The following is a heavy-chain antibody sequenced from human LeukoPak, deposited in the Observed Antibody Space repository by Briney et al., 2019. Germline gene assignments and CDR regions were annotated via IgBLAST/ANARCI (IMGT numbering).Heavy chain of an antibody. CDR3: ARVGGYDSAYSSGWYFDY. Sequence: PGGSLRLSCAASGFTFSSYEMNWVRQAPGKGLEWISYISGSGTIIYYTDSVKGRFTISRDNSKNTLYLQMNSLRAEDTAVYYCARVGGYDSAYSSGWYFDYWGQGTLVTVSS. CDR2: ISGSGTII. CDR1: GFTFSSYE. J-gene: IGHJ4*02. V-gene: IGHV3-48*03. D-gene: IGHD6-19*01.